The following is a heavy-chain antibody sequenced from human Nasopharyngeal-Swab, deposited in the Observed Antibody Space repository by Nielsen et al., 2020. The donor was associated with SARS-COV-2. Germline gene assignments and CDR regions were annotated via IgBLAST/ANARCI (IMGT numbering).Heavy chain of an antibody. CDR3: ARDQLATTHGAYGMDV. J-gene: IGHJ6*02. CDR2: IYYSGST. CDR1: GGSVSSGSYY. V-gene: IGHV4-61*01. D-gene: IGHD5-24*01. Sequence: SETLSLTCTVSGGSVSSGSYYWSWIRPPPGKGLEWIGYIYYSGSTNYNPSLKSRVTISVDTSKNQFSLKLSSVTAADTAVYYCARDQLATTHGAYGMDVWGQGTTVTVSS.